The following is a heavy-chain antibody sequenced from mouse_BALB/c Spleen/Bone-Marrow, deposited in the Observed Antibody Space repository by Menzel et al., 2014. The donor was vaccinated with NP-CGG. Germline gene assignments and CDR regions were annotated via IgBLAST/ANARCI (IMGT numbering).Heavy chain of an antibody. CDR2: IVPANGNT. D-gene: IGHD2-10*02. J-gene: IGHJ2*01. Sequence: EVQLQQSGAELVKPGASVKLSCRASGFNIKDTYMHWVKQRPEQGLEWIGRIVPANGNTKYDPKFQGKATITADASSNTAYLQLTSLTSEDTAVYYCVRYLYGNYFDYWGQGTTLTVSS. CDR1: GFNIKDTY. CDR3: VRYLYGNYFDY. V-gene: IGHV14-3*02.